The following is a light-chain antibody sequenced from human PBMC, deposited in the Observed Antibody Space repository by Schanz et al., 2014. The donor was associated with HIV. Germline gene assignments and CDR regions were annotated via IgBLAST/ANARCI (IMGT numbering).Light chain of an antibody. Sequence: IQLTQSPSSLSAFVGDRVTITCRASQGISSYLAWYQQKPGGPPKVLIYAASTLQSGVPSRFSGSGSGTDFTLTISSLQPEDFATYYCQQLASYPLTFGGGTKVEIK. CDR1: QGISSY. CDR3: QQLASYPLT. V-gene: IGKV1-9*01. CDR2: AAS. J-gene: IGKJ4*01.